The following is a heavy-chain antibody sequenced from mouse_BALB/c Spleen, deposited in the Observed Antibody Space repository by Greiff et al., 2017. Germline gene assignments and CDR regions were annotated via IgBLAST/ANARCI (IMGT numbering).Heavy chain of an antibody. V-gene: IGHV1S81*02. J-gene: IGHJ3*01. D-gene: IGHD2-12*01. CDR2: INPSNGGT. Sequence: QVHVKQSGAELVKPGASVKLSCKASGYTFTSYYMYWVKQRPGQGLEWIGEINPSNGGTNFNEKFKSKATLTVDKSSSTAYMQLSSLTSEDSAVYYCTRSYTTWGFAYWGQGTLVTVSA. CDR1: GYTFTSYY. CDR3: TRSYTTWGFAY.